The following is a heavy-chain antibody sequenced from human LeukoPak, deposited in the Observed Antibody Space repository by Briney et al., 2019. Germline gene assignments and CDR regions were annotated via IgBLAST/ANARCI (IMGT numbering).Heavy chain of an antibody. CDR1: GYTFSNYD. Sequence: ASVKVSCKASGYTFSNYDINWVRQASGQGLEWMGWMNPNSGNTGYAQKFQGRVTMTRNTSISTAYMELSSLRSEDTAVYYCARERGSYDFWSGYRYWYFDLWGRGTLVTVSS. J-gene: IGHJ2*01. D-gene: IGHD3-3*01. CDR2: MNPNSGNT. CDR3: ARERGSYDFWSGYRYWYFDL. V-gene: IGHV1-8*01.